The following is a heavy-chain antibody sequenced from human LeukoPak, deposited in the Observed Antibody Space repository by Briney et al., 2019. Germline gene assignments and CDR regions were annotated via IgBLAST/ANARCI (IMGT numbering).Heavy chain of an antibody. CDR2: MYYSGST. CDR1: GGSISSGDYY. CDR3: ARHTRNTYYYGSGSSAIDY. J-gene: IGHJ4*02. D-gene: IGHD3-10*01. V-gene: IGHV4-30-4*01. Sequence: SETLSLTCTVSGGSISSGDYYWSWIRQPPGKGLEWIAYMYYSGSTYYNPSLKRRVTMSVDTSKNQFSLKLSSVTAADTAVYYCARHTRNTYYYGSGSSAIDYWGQGTLVTVSS.